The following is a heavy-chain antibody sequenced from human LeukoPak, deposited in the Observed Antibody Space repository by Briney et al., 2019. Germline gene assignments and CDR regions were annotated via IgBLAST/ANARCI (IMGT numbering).Heavy chain of an antibody. CDR3: AHRLTGYNSNWYHGYFDY. CDR1: GFSLSTNGVG. V-gene: IGHV2-5*02. D-gene: IGHD6-13*01. Sequence: SGPTLVKPTQTLTLTCTFSGFSLSTNGVGVGRIRQPPGEALEWLTLIYWDDDKRYNPSLKSRLTVTKDVSKNQVVLTLTNMDPVDTATYYCAHRLTGYNSNWYHGYFDYWGQGTLVTVSS. J-gene: IGHJ4*02. CDR2: IYWDDDK.